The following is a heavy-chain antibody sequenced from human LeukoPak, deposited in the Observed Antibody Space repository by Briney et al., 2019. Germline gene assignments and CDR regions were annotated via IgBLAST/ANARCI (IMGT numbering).Heavy chain of an antibody. CDR2: ISSTSSYI. CDR1: GFTFSTYT. D-gene: IGHD1-1*01. V-gene: IGHV3-21*01. CDR3: ARDFTNFDY. J-gene: IGHJ4*02. Sequence: PGGSQRLSCAASGFTFSTYTMNWVRQAPGRGLEWVSSISSTSSYIYYADSVKGRFTISRHNAKNTLNRQMNSLRHGDTAVFMCARDFTNFDYWGQGSLVTVSS.